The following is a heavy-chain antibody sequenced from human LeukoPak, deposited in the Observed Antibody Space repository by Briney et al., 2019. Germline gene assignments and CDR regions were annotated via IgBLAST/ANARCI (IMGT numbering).Heavy chain of an antibody. D-gene: IGHD3-22*01. J-gene: IGHJ4*02. Sequence: PSETLSLTCTVSGGSISSGGYYWSWIRQPPGKGLEWIGYIYHSGSTYYNPSLKSRVTISVDTSKNQFSLKLSSVTAADTAVYYCARDSSGYYYGSYYFDYWGQGTLVTVSS. V-gene: IGHV4-30-2*01. CDR2: IYHSGST. CDR3: ARDSSGYYYGSYYFDY. CDR1: GGSISSGGYY.